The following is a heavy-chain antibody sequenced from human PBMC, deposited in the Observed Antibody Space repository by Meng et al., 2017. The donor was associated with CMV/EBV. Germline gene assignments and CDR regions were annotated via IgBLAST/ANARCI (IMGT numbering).Heavy chain of an antibody. Sequence: MVFCKGSGYSFTSYWIGWVLQMPGKGLEWMRILYPGDSDTRYSPSFQGQVTNSADKTISTAYLQWSSLKASDNAMYYGASSSSYPRYYGMDVWGQGTTVTVSS. J-gene: IGHJ6*02. D-gene: IGHD6-6*01. CDR1: GYSFTSYW. CDR3: ASSSSYPRYYGMDV. V-gene: IGHV5-51*01. CDR2: LYPGDSDT.